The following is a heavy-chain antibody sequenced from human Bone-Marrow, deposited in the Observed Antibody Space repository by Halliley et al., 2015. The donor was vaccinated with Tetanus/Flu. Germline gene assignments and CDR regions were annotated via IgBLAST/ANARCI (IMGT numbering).Heavy chain of an antibody. V-gene: IGHV3-48*03. D-gene: IGHD6-6*01. J-gene: IGHJ3*02. Sequence: SYINSCGNTKFYSDFVKGRFPISRDNAKNSLFLQMNSLRAEDTAVYFCAREYSSSSGRASDIWGQGTMVTVPS. CDR3: AREYSSSSGRASDI. CDR2: INSCGNTK.